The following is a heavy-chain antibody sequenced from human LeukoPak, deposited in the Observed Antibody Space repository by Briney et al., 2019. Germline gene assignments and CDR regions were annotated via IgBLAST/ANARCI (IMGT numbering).Heavy chain of an antibody. CDR1: GGTFSSYA. J-gene: IGHJ3*02. CDR2: IIPIFGTA. CDR3: ARGESSMATRYDAFDI. Sequence: ASVTVSCKASGGTFSSYAISWVRQAPGQGLEWMGGIIPIFGTANYAQKFQGRVTITADESTSTAYMELSSLRSEDTAVYYCARGESSMATRYDAFDIWGQGTMVTVSS. D-gene: IGHD5-24*01. V-gene: IGHV1-69*13.